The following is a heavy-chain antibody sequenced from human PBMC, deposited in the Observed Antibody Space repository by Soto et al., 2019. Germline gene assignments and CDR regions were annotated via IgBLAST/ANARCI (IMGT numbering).Heavy chain of an antibody. CDR1: GGSISSGGYY. J-gene: IGHJ6*02. D-gene: IGHD4-17*01. Sequence: SDTLSLTCTVSGGSISSGGYYLSWIRQHPGKGLEWIGYIYYSGSTYYNPSLKSRVTISVDTSKNQFSLKLSSVTAADTAVYYCARDRATVTSRLNNYYYYGMDVWGQGTTVTVSS. V-gene: IGHV4-31*03. CDR3: ARDRATVTSRLNNYYYYGMDV. CDR2: IYYSGST.